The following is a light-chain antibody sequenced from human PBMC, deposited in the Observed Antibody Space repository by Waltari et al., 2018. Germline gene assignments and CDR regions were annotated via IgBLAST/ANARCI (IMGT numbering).Light chain of an antibody. Sequence: EIVLMQSPATLSVSPGEGATLSCRASQSIANNLAWYQQKPGQAPSILMYVFSIRATCIPARFSGSGSGTEFTLTISSLQSEDFAVYYCQQYSHWPRTFGQGTKVEIK. CDR2: VFS. J-gene: IGKJ1*01. V-gene: IGKV3D-15*01. CDR3: QQYSHWPRT. CDR1: QSIANN.